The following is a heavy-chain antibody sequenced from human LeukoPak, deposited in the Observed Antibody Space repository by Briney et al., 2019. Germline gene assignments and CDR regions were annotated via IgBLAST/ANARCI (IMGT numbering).Heavy chain of an antibody. D-gene: IGHD3-22*01. J-gene: IGHJ6*03. Sequence: SETLSLTCAVYGGSFSGYYWSWIRQPPGKGLEWIGSIYYSGSTYYNPSLKSRVTISVDTSKNQFSLKVSSVTAADTAVYYCARHYYDSSGYPSYYYYYYMDVWGKGTTVTISS. CDR1: GGSFSGYY. CDR3: ARHYYDSSGYPSYYYYYYMDV. CDR2: IYYSGST. V-gene: IGHV4-34*01.